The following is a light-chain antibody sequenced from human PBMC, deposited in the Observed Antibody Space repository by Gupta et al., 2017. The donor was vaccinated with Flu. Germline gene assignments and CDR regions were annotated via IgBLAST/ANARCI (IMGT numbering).Light chain of an antibody. CDR2: GKD. CDR3: NYQDSSGNHPVV. J-gene: IGLJ2*01. Sequence: QTVRITCQADSLRSYHESWYQQKPGQAPGLLFYGKDIRHSGIPDRFSVSSSGDTAAFTITVARAAEEADYYCNYQDSSGNHPVVFGGGTKLTVL. CDR1: SLRSYH. V-gene: IGLV3-19*01.